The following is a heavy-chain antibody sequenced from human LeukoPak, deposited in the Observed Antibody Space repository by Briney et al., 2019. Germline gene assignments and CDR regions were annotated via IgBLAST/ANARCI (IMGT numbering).Heavy chain of an antibody. V-gene: IGHV3-53*01. J-gene: IGHJ4*02. Sequence: GGSLRLSCAASGFTVSSNYMTWVRQAPGKGLEWVSIIYSGGSTSYADSVKGRFTISRDNSKNTLYLQMNSLRAEDTAVYYCAKVTYGDYGVDYWGQGTLVTVSS. CDR2: IYSGGST. D-gene: IGHD4-17*01. CDR1: GFTVSSNY. CDR3: AKVTYGDYGVDY.